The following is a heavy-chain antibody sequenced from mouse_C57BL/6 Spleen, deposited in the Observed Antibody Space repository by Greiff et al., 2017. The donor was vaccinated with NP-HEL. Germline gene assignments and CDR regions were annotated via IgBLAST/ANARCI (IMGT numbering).Heavy chain of an antibody. J-gene: IGHJ1*03. CDR1: GYTFTDYN. CDR3: AREDYGSAYFDV. Sequence: VQLKQSGPELVKPGASVKMSCKASGYTFTDYNMHWVKQSHGKSLEWIGYINPNNGGTSYNQKFKGKATLTVNKSSSTAYMELRSLTSEDSAVYYCAREDYGSAYFDVWGTGTTVTVSS. D-gene: IGHD1-1*01. V-gene: IGHV1-22*01. CDR2: INPNNGGT.